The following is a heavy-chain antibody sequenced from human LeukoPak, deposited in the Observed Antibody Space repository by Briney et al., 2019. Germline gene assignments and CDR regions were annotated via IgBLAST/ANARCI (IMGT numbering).Heavy chain of an antibody. CDR3: ARRYSSSSFNWFDP. V-gene: IGHV4-34*01. CDR2: INHSGST. Sequence: SETLSLTCAVYGGSFSGYYWSWIRQPPGKGLEWIGEINHSGSTNYNPSLKSRVTISVDTSKNQFSLTLSFVTAADTAVYYCARRYSSSSFNWFDPWGQGTLVTVSS. J-gene: IGHJ5*02. CDR1: GGSFSGYY. D-gene: IGHD6-6*01.